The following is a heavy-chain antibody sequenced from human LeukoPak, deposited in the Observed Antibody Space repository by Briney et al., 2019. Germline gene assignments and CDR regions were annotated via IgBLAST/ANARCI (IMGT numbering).Heavy chain of an antibody. V-gene: IGHV3-30*02. J-gene: IGHJ6*03. CDR1: ALTSSSYG. CDR3: AKDRCSNGIGCYYYYMEV. CDR2: IQYDRTNE. Sequence: GGSLRLSCAASALTSSSYGMHWVRQAPGKGLEWVAYIQYDRTNEQYAHSVKGRFRISRDNSNNILYLQMNSLRTEDTAVYYCAKDRCSNGIGCYYYYMEVWGKGTTVTISS. D-gene: IGHD2-8*01.